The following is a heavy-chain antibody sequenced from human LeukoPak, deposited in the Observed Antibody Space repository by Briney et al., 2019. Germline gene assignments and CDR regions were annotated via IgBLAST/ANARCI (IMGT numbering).Heavy chain of an antibody. J-gene: IGHJ4*02. CDR1: GGSISSYY. V-gene: IGHV4-59*08. Sequence: SETLSLTCTASGGSISSYYWSWIRQPPGKGLEWIGYIYYSGSTNYNPSLKSRVTISVDTSKNQFSLKLSSVTAADTAVYYCARVDSGWFYSDYWGQGTLVTVSS. CDR2: IYYSGST. CDR3: ARVDSGWFYSDY. D-gene: IGHD6-19*01.